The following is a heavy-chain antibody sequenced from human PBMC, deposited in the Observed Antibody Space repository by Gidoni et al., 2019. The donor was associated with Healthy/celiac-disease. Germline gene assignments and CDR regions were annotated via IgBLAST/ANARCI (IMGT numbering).Heavy chain of an antibody. CDR1: GVTFSSCS. CDR3: AREWDDSSGYYYHLLGY. J-gene: IGHJ4*02. D-gene: IGHD3-22*01. V-gene: IGHV3-21*01. Sequence: EVQMVESGGGLVKPGGSLRLSCAASGVTFSSCSMNWVRQAPGKGLEWVSSMSSSSSYIYYADSVKVRFTISRDNAKNALYLQLNSLRAEDTAVYYCAREWDDSSGYYYHLLGYWGQGTLVTVSS. CDR2: MSSSSSYI.